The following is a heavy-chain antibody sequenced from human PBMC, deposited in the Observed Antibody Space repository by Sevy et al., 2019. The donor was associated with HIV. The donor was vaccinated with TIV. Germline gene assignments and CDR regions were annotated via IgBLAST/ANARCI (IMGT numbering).Heavy chain of an antibody. CDR2: ISYDGSNK. D-gene: IGHD3-3*01. CDR3: ARGGDYDFWSGYYKVGGMDY. CDR1: GFTFSSYA. Sequence: GGSLRLSCAASGFTFSSYAMHWVRQAPGKGLEWVAVISYDGSNKYYAESVKGRFTISRNNSKDTRYRQMNSMRAEDTAVYYCARGGDYDFWSGYYKVGGMDYWGQGTLVTVSS. V-gene: IGHV3-30-3*01. J-gene: IGHJ4*02.